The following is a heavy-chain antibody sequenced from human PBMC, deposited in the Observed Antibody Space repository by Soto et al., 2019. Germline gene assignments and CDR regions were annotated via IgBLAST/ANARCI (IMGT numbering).Heavy chain of an antibody. V-gene: IGHV3-30*18. D-gene: IGHD3-22*01. J-gene: IGHJ4*02. Sequence: SLRLSCAASGFTFSSCGMHWVRQAPGKGLEWVAVISNDGSNKYYADSVKGRFTISRDNSKNTLYLQMNSLRAEDTAVYYCAKEWVYDSSGWSFDYWGQGT. CDR3: AKEWVYDSSGWSFDY. CDR2: ISNDGSNK. CDR1: GFTFSSCG.